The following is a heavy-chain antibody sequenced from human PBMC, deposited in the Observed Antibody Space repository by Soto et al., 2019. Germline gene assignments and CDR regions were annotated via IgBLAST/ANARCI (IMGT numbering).Heavy chain of an antibody. J-gene: IGHJ5*02. CDR3: ARGGGSGIAAARKNWFDP. D-gene: IGHD6-13*01. CDR2: IYYSGST. CDR1: GGSISSYY. Sequence: SETLSLTCTVSGGSISSYYWSWIRQPPGKGLEWIGYIYYSGSTNYNPSLKSRVTISVDTSKNQFSLKLSSVTAADTAVYYCARGGGSGIAAARKNWFDPWGQGTLVTVSS. V-gene: IGHV4-59*01.